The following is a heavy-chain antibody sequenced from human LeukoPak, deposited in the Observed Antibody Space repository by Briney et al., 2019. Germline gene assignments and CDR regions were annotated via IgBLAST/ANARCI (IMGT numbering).Heavy chain of an antibody. CDR3: AKDRWLTGT. CDR1: GLTFSGYG. D-gene: IGHD6-19*01. V-gene: IGHV3-30*18. Sequence: GGSLRLSCAASGLTFSGYGMHWVRQAPGKGLEWVAVISYDGSDKHYADSVKGRFTISRDNSKYTLYLQMNSLRAEDTAVYYCAKDRWLTGTWGQGTLVTVSS. J-gene: IGHJ5*02. CDR2: ISYDGSDK.